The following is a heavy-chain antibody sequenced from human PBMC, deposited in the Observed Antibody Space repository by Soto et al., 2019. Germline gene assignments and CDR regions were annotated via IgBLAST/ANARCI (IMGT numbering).Heavy chain of an antibody. Sequence: GGSLRLSCAASGFTFSSYGIHWVRQAPGKGLEWVAVIWYDGSNKYYADSVKGRFTISRDNSKNTLYLQMNSLKAEDTAVYYCARDFDPGYCTNGVCYNLVYWGQGTLVTVSS. D-gene: IGHD2-8*01. CDR2: IWYDGSNK. CDR1: GFTFSSYG. V-gene: IGHV3-33*01. J-gene: IGHJ4*02. CDR3: ARDFDPGYCTNGVCYNLVY.